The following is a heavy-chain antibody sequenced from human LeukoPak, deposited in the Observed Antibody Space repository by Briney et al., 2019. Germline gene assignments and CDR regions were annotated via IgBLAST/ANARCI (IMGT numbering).Heavy chain of an antibody. Sequence: SETLSLTCTVSGGSISSGGYYWSWIRQHPGEGLEWIGYIYYSGSTYYNPSLKSRVTISVDTSKNQFSLKLSSVTAADTAVYYCAGGVYIAAAQYAYWGQGTLVTVSS. CDR2: IYYSGST. V-gene: IGHV4-31*03. CDR1: GGSISSGGYY. J-gene: IGHJ4*02. D-gene: IGHD6-13*01. CDR3: AGGVYIAAAQYAY.